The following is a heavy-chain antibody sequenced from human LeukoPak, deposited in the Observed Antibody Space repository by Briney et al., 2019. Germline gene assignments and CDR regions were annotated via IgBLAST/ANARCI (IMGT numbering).Heavy chain of an antibody. Sequence: SETLSLTCAVYGGSFSGYYWRWIRQPPGKGLEWIGEINHSGSTNYNPSLKSRVTISVDTSKNQFSLKLSSVTAADTAVYYCARGSLAAAGTFGGFDYWGQGTLVTVSS. CDR2: INHSGST. D-gene: IGHD6-13*01. V-gene: IGHV4-34*01. CDR3: ARGSLAAAGTFGGFDY. CDR1: GGSFSGYY. J-gene: IGHJ4*02.